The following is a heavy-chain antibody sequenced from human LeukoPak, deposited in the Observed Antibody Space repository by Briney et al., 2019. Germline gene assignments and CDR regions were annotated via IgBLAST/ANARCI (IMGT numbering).Heavy chain of an antibody. D-gene: IGHD3-10*01. CDR2: IYTSGST. J-gene: IGHJ6*03. CDR1: GGSISSGSYY. CDR3: ARYGSGSRHYYYYYMDV. Sequence: PSETLSLTCTVSGGSISSGSYYWSWIRQPAGKGLEWIGRIYTSGSTNYNPSLKSRVTISVDTSKNQFSLKLSSVTAADTAVYYCARYGSGSRHYYYYYMDVWGKGTTVTVSS. V-gene: IGHV4-61*02.